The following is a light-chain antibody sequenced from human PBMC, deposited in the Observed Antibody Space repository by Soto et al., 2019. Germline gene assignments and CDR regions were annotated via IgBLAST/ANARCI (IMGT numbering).Light chain of an antibody. CDR1: RILLHSNGKNY. Sequence: DIVMTQSPVSLAVTPGEPASISCRSSRILLHSNGKNYLDWYVQKPGQSPQLLIYLGSTRASGVPDRFSGSGSGTDSTLKISRVGAEDVGIYFCMQALQTPLFGQGTRLEI. CDR3: MQALQTPL. J-gene: IGKJ5*01. V-gene: IGKV2-28*01. CDR2: LGS.